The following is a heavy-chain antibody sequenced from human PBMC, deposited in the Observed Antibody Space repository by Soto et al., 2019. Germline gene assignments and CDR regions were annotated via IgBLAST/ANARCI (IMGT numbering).Heavy chain of an antibody. Sequence: GGSLRLSCAASGFTFSSYSMNWVRQAPGKGLEWVSSISSSSSYIYYADSVKGRFTISRDNAKNSLYLQMNSLRAEDTAVYYWGSPRDYYEGGVYSGNGGQGPLVTVSS. D-gene: IGHD3-22*01. V-gene: IGHV3-21*01. CDR3: GSPRDYYEGGVYSGN. J-gene: IGHJ4*02. CDR2: ISSSSSYI. CDR1: GFTFSSYS.